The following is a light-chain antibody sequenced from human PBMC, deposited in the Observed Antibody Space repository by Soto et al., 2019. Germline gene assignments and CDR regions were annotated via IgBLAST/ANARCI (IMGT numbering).Light chain of an antibody. CDR1: QDIRSD. Sequence: AIQMTQFPSSLSASVGDRVTITCRASQDIRSDLGWYQQRPGKAPKLLIYATSNLQSGVPSRFSGSGSGTDFTLTISSLQPDDFATYYCQHYNSYSEAFGQGTKVDIK. J-gene: IGKJ1*01. CDR2: ATS. V-gene: IGKV1-6*01. CDR3: QHYNSYSEA.